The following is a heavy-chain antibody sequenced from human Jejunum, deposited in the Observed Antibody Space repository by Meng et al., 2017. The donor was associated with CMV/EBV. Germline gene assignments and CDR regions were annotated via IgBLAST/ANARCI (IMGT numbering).Heavy chain of an antibody. V-gene: IGHV4-38-2*02. Sequence: STTTGNHWGWLRQAPGKGLEWIGVIYGGGHPYYTPALRSRVTLSIDKPTNPISLKLASVTAADTAVYYCARDLGAIEVSIGVFDLWGPGTMVTVSS. J-gene: IGHJ3*01. D-gene: IGHD6-19*01. CDR2: IYGGGHP. CDR1: STTTGNH. CDR3: ARDLGAIEVSIGVFDL.